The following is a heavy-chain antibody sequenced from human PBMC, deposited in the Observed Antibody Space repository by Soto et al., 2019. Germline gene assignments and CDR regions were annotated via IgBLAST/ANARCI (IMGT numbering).Heavy chain of an antibody. D-gene: IGHD5-12*01. V-gene: IGHV1-69*13. CDR2: IIPIFGTA. CDR3: ARDLGDGYKPALNDAFDI. CDR1: GGTFSSYA. J-gene: IGHJ3*02. Sequence: SVKVSCKASGGTFSSYAISWVRQAPGQGLEWMGGIIPIFGTANYAQKFQGRVAITADESTSTAYMELSSLRSEDTAVYYCARDLGDGYKPALNDAFDIWGQGTMVTVSS.